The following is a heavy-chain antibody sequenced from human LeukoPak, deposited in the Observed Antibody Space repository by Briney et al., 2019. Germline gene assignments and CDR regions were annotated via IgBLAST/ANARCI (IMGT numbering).Heavy chain of an antibody. D-gene: IGHD6-6*01. Sequence: KPSETLSLTCPVSGGSISSSSYYWGWLRQPPGKGLERIGSIYYSGSTYYNPSLKTRVTTSVDTSKTQFSLKLSAVTAADTAVYYCARLDKYINWFDPWGQGTLVTVSS. V-gene: IGHV4-39*01. CDR3: ARLDKYINWFDP. CDR1: GGSISSSSYY. CDR2: IYYSGST. J-gene: IGHJ5*02.